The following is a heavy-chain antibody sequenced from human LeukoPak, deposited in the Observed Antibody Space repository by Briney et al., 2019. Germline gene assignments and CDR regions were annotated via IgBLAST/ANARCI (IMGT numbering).Heavy chain of an antibody. CDR2: INPNSGGT. Sequence: ASVKVSCXASGYTFTGYYMHWVRQAPGQGLEWMGRINPNSGGTNYAQKFQGRVTMTRDTSISTAYMELSRLRSDDTAVYYCARSVYYYDSSGPNYWGQGTLVTVSS. V-gene: IGHV1-2*06. CDR3: ARSVYYYDSSGPNY. D-gene: IGHD3-22*01. J-gene: IGHJ4*02. CDR1: GYTFTGYY.